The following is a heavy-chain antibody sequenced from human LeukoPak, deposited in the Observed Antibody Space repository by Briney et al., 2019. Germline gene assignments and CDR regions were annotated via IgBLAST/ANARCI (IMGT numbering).Heavy chain of an antibody. V-gene: IGHV1-8*03. CDR3: ARDPKWAFGGPSGGDLDY. CDR1: GYTFTSYD. CDR2: MNPNSGNT. Sequence: GASVKVSCKASGYTFTSYDINWVRPATGQGLEWMGWMNPNSGNTGYAQKFQGRVTITRNTSISTAYMELSSLRSEDTAVYYCARDPKWAFGGPSGGDLDYWGQGVLVTVSS. J-gene: IGHJ4*02. D-gene: IGHD3-16*01.